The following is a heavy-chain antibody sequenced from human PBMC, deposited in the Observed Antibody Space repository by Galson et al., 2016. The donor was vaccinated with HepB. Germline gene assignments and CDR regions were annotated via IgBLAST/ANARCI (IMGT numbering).Heavy chain of an antibody. J-gene: IGHJ3*01. D-gene: IGHD2-21*01. Sequence: SVKVSCKASGYTFSTYGISWVRQAPGQGLEWMGWINTYNGNTNYTQKLQGRVTMTTDTSTSTAYMELRSSVTAADTALYYCATTYCGADCSHVYAFDFWGQGTMVTVSS. CDR1: GYTFSTYG. V-gene: IGHV1-18*04. CDR2: INTYNGNT. CDR3: ATTYCGADCSHVYAFDF.